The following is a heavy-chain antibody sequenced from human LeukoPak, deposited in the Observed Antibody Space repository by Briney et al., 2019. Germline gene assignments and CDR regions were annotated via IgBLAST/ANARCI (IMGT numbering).Heavy chain of an antibody. V-gene: IGHV3-21*01. CDR1: GFTFNRYN. J-gene: IGHJ6*04. D-gene: IGHD3-10*02. CDR3: AELGISMIGGV. Sequence: PGGTLRLSCAASGFTFNRYNMNWVRRAPGTGLERVSSISTSSSYIYYADSVRGRFTISRDNAKNSLYLQMTCLRVEDTAVYYCAELGISMIGGVWGKGTTVTISS. CDR2: ISTSSSYI.